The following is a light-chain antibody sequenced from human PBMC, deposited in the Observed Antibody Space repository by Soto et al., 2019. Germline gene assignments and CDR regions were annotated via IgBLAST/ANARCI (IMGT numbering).Light chain of an antibody. CDR1: QDITNY. CDR2: SAS. Sequence: DIQMTQSPSSLSAYVGDRVTITCRASQDITNYLAWFQQKPGEVPKLLIYSASTLRSGVPSRFSGSGSGTDFTLTISSLQPEDVAIYYCQKYNSAPRTFGPGTKVDIK. J-gene: IGKJ1*01. V-gene: IGKV1-27*01. CDR3: QKYNSAPRT.